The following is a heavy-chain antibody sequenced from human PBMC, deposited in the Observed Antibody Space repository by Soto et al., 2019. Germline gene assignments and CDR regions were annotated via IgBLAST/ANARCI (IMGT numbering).Heavy chain of an antibody. V-gene: IGHV4-30-4*01. Sequence: PSETLSLTCTVSGGSISSDDYYWSWIRQPPGKGLEWIGYIYYGGSTYYNPSLKSRVTISIDMSKNQFSLKLSSVTAADTAVYYCARNLGGYSYNYFDYRGQGTLVTVSS. CDR2: IYYGGST. J-gene: IGHJ4*02. D-gene: IGHD5-18*01. CDR3: ARNLGGYSYNYFDY. CDR1: GGSISSDDYY.